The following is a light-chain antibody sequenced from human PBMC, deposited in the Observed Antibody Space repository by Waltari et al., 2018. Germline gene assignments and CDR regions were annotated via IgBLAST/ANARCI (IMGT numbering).Light chain of an antibody. CDR1: SGHSTNI. V-gene: IGLV4-69*01. CDR2: VKSDGSH. Sequence: QLVLTQSPSASASLGASVKLTCTLSSGHSTNIIAWLQHQPEKGPRFLMNVKSDGSHNKGVGIPSRFSGSSSGAERYLTISSLQSEDEADYYCQTGGHGTWVFGGGTRLTVL. CDR3: QTGGHGTWV. J-gene: IGLJ3*02.